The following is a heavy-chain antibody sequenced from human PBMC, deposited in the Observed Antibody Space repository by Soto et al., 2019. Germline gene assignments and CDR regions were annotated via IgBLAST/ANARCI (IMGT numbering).Heavy chain of an antibody. CDR1: DDSFRGADYY. Sequence: SETLSLTCTVSDDSFRGADYYWSWIRQPLGKGPEWIGYTYYNGDTKYNPALKSRVTMSVDTSKNQFSLRLSSVTAADTAVYFCARGTGYLDGWRPFDFWGRGILVTVSS. CDR3: ARGTGYLDGWRPFDF. CDR2: TYYNGDT. D-gene: IGHD6-25*01. J-gene: IGHJ4*02. V-gene: IGHV4-61*08.